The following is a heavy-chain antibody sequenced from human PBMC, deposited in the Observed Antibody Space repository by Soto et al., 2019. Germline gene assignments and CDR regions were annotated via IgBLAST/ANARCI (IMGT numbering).Heavy chain of an antibody. CDR2: ISGSGGST. D-gene: IGHD6-19*01. CDR3: AIRRALSSAWFNY. CDR1: GFTFSSYA. J-gene: IGHJ4*02. Sequence: WVSLRLSCAASGFTFSSYAMSWVRQASGKGLEWVSAISGSGGSTYYADSVRGRFTISRDNSKNTLYLQMNSLRAEDTAVYYCAIRRALSSAWFNYWGQGTLVTVSS. V-gene: IGHV3-23*01.